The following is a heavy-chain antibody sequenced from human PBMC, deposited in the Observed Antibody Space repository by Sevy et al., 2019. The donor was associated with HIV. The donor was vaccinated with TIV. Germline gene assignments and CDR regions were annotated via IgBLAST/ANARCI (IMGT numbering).Heavy chain of an antibody. V-gene: IGHV3-53*03. Sequence: GGSLRLSCAASGFTVSSNYMSWVRQPPGKGLEWVSLIYPGGSTSYADSLKGRFTISRDNSKNTLFLQMNSLRAEDTALYYCARAPCYYYYAMDVWGQGTTVTISS. CDR2: IYPGGST. CDR3: ARAPCYYYYAMDV. J-gene: IGHJ6*02. CDR1: GFTVSSNY.